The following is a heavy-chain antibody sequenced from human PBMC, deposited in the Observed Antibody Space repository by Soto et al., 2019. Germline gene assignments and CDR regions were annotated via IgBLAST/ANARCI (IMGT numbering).Heavy chain of an antibody. CDR2: ISDTT. CDR3: AKAVGEARGPAPSVTLEF. J-gene: IGHJ4*02. D-gene: IGHD3-16*01. Sequence: EVQLLESGGDLVQPGGSLRLSCAASGFTFSDYTMTWVRQAPGKGLEWVSTISDTTFYADSVKGRFTISRDNSRNLVYKQMDRLRAEDTATLYCAKAVGEARGPAPSVTLEFWGQGTLVIVSS. V-gene: IGHV3-23*01. CDR1: GFTFSDYT.